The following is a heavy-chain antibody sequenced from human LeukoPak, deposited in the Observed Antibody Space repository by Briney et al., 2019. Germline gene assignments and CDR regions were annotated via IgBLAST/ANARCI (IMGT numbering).Heavy chain of an antibody. CDR3: ATRYHAAEYFQH. Sequence: GGSLRLSCVASGFTFSSYSMNWVRQAPGKGLEWVSAISGSGGSTYYADSVKGRFTISRDNSKNTLYLQMNSLRAEDTAVYYCATRYHAAEYFQHWGQGTLVTVSS. V-gene: IGHV3-23*01. CDR2: ISGSGGST. CDR1: GFTFSSYS. D-gene: IGHD1-14*01. J-gene: IGHJ1*01.